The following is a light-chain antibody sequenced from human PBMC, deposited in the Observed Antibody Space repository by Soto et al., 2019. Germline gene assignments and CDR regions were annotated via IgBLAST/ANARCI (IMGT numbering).Light chain of an antibody. CDR2: EVT. V-gene: IGLV2-8*01. CDR1: SSDVGGYNY. CDR3: SSYAGINDLV. J-gene: IGLJ3*02. Sequence: QSALTQPPSASGSPGQSVTISCTGTSSDVGGYNYVSWYQQHPGKAPKLMIYEVTKRPSAVPDRFSGTESGYTASLTVSGLQDEDEADYYCSSYAGINDLVFGGGTKLTVL.